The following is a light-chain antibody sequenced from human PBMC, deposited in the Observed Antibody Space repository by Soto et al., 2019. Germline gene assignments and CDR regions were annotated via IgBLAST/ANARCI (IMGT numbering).Light chain of an antibody. CDR3: QPYGSSPST. CDR2: GAS. V-gene: IGKV3-20*01. CDR1: QSVSSSH. J-gene: IGKJ2*01. Sequence: EIVLTQSPGTLSLSPGERATLSCRASQSVSSSHLAWYQQKPGQAPRLLVHGASSRATGIPDRFSGSGSGTDFTLSISRLETEDFAVDYCQPYGSSPSTFGQGTKLEIK.